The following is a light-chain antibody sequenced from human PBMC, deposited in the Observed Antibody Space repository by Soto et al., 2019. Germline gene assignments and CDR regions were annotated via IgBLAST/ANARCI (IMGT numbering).Light chain of an antibody. CDR3: QQYGISQNT. Sequence: ETVMTQSPGTLSLSPGEIATLSCSASQSVSSGYLAWYQQKPGQAPRLLIFGASNRATGIPDRFTGSGSGTDFTLTISRLEPEDFAVYYCQQYGISQNTFGQGTKLEIK. J-gene: IGKJ2*01. V-gene: IGKV3-20*01. CDR1: QSVSSGY. CDR2: GAS.